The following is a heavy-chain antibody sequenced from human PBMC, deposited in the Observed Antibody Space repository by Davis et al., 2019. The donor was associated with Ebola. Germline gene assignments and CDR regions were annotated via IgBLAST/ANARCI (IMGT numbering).Heavy chain of an antibody. J-gene: IGHJ4*02. D-gene: IGHD3-22*01. CDR3: ANRPKMSYYDSSGPFDY. CDR2: INPNSGGT. CDR1: GYTFTGYY. V-gene: IGHV1-2*06. Sequence: AASVKVSCKASGYTFTGYYMHWVRQAPGQGLEWMGRINPNSGGTNYAQKFQGRVTMTRDTSISTAYMELSSLRSEDTAVYYCANRPKMSYYDSSGPFDYWGQGTLVTVSS.